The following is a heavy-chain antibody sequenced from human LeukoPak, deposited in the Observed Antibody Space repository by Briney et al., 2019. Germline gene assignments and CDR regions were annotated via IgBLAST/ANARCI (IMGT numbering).Heavy chain of an antibody. Sequence: ASVKVSCKASGGTFSSYAISWVRQAPGQGLEWMGGIIPIFGTANYAQKFQGRVTITADESTSTAYMELSSLRSEDTAVYYCARPDYYDSSGYYRYWGQGTLVTVSS. CDR3: ARPDYYDSSGYYRY. V-gene: IGHV1-69*13. J-gene: IGHJ4*02. CDR2: IIPIFGTA. CDR1: GGTFSSYA. D-gene: IGHD3-22*01.